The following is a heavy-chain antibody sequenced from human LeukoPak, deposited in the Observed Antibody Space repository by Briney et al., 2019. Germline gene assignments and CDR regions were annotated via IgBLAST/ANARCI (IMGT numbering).Heavy chain of an antibody. Sequence: ASVKVSCKASGGRFSRYGRSWVRLAPGQRLEGMGGVMPIFVAANYAQKSQGRVTTTADESTSTAYMELSSLRSEDTAVYSCAAGRIAVAGYYYYYGVDVWGQGTTVTVSS. J-gene: IGHJ6*02. V-gene: IGHV1-69*01. D-gene: IGHD6-19*01. CDR1: GGRFSRYG. CDR2: VMPIFVAA. CDR3: AAGRIAVAGYYYYYGVDV.